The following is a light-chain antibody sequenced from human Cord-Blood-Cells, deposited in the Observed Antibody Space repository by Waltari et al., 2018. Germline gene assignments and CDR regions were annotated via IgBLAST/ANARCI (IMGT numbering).Light chain of an antibody. J-gene: IGLJ3*02. V-gene: IGLV2-23*01. CDR2: EAS. CDR3: CSYAGSSTLV. Sequence: QSALTQPASVSGSPGQPITISCTGTSSDVGSSKLVSWYQQHPGKAPKLMIYEASKRPSGVSNRFSGSKSGNTASLTISGLQAEDEADYYCCSYAGSSTLVFGGGTKLTVL. CDR1: SSDVGSSKL.